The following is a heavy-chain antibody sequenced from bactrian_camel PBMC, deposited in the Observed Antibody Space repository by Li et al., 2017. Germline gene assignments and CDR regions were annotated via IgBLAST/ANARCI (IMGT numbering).Heavy chain of an antibody. CDR1: AHIHSYC. V-gene: IGHV3S55*01. CDR2: IDNRGNR. J-gene: IGHJ6*01. CDR3: AADPVCRRWDIEPGFSY. Sequence: HVQLVESGGGSVQAGGALRLSCQVSAHIHSYCLAWFRQAPGKEREGVALIDNRGNRKYADSVKDRFSISKDNDKNTLYLEMGDLKPEDTAMYYCAADPVCRRWDIEPGFSYRGQGTQVTVS. D-gene: IGHD7*01.